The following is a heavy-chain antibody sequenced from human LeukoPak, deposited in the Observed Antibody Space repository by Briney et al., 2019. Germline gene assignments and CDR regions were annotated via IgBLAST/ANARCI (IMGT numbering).Heavy chain of an antibody. V-gene: IGHV3-23*01. CDR1: GFTFSSYA. D-gene: IGHD3-22*01. CDR2: ISGSGAST. J-gene: IGHJ4*02. CDR3: AKDLAYYYDSSGYRYFDY. Sequence: GGSLRLSCAASGFTFSSYAMSWVRQAPGKGLEWVTAISGSGASTYYADSVKGRFTISRDNSKNTLYLQMNSLRAEGTAVYYCAKDLAYYYDSSGYRYFDYWGQGTLVTVSS.